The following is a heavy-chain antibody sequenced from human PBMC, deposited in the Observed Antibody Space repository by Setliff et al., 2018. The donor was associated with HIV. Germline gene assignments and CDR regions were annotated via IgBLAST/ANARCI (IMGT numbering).Heavy chain of an antibody. Sequence: SETLSLTCGVYNGSFSPYSWSWVRQSPGKGLEWIGEIIHSGSTNYNPSLKSRVTISVDTSKNQFPLKLSSVTAADTAVYYCARRSGWSEDYWGQGTLVTVSS. CDR3: ARRSGWSEDY. D-gene: IGHD6-19*01. CDR1: NGSFSPYS. CDR2: IIHSGST. V-gene: IGHV4-34*12. J-gene: IGHJ4*02.